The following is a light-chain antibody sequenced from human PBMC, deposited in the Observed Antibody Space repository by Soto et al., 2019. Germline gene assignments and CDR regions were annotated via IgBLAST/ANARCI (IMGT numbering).Light chain of an antibody. CDR1: SSDVGGNKY. CDR2: KVT. V-gene: IGLV2-14*01. CDR3: ASSTSDSIYV. J-gene: IGLJ1*01. Sequence: QSVLTQPASVSGSPGQSITISCTGTSSDVGGNKYVSWYQQYPGKVPKLLINKVTNRPSGVSYRFSGSKSGNTASLTISALLAEDEADYFCASSTSDSIYVFGIGTKLTV.